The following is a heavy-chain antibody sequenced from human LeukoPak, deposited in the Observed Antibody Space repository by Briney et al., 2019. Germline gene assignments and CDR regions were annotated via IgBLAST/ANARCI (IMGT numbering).Heavy chain of an antibody. Sequence: SETLSLTCAVYGGSFSGYYWSWIRQPPGKGLEWIGEINQSGSTNYNPSLKSRVTISVDTSKNQFSLKLSSVTAADTAVYYCARMWRAMVRGVNPPGDYWGRGTLVTVSS. CDR3: ARMWRAMVRGVNPPGDY. CDR2: INQSGST. J-gene: IGHJ4*02. V-gene: IGHV4-34*01. CDR1: GGSFSGYY. D-gene: IGHD3-10*01.